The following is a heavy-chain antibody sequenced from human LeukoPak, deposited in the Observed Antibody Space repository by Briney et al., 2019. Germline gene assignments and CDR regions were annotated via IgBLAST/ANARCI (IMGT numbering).Heavy chain of an antibody. J-gene: IGHJ3*02. CDR3: ARRSRNYYDSSGRAAFDI. D-gene: IGHD3-22*01. CDR1: GYSISSGYY. Sequence: PSETLSLTCTVSGYSISSGYYWGWIRQPPGKGLEWIGTFYLGSSNYNPSLNGRVTISVDTSKSQFSLKLDSVTAADTAVYYCARRSRNYYDSSGRAAFDIWGQGTMVTVSS. V-gene: IGHV4-38-2*02. CDR2: FYLGSS.